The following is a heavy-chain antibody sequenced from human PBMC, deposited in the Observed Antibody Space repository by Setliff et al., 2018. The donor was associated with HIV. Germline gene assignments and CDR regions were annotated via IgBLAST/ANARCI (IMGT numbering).Heavy chain of an antibody. V-gene: IGHV1-2*04. CDR1: GGTFSSYA. D-gene: IGHD3-22*01. Sequence: ASVKVSCKASGGTFSSYAISWVRQAPGQGLEWMGLSNPKSDGTNYAQKFQGWITMTRDTSISTAYMVLSRLRSDDTAVYYCARGMDYCDTSGYYQYYFDYWGQGTLVTVSS. CDR3: ARGMDYCDTSGYYQYYFDY. J-gene: IGHJ4*02. CDR2: SNPKSDGT.